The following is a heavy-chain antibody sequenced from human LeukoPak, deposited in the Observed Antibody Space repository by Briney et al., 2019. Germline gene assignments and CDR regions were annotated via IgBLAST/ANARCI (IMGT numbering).Heavy chain of an antibody. V-gene: IGHV4-59*01. D-gene: IGHD6-13*01. Sequence: SETLSLTCTVSGASISSYCWSWIRQPPGKGLEWIGYISYSGSTNYNPSLKSRVTISVNTSKNQFSLKLRSVTAADTAVYYCARSLAAAGTDYWSQGTPVTVSS. CDR1: GASISSYC. CDR2: ISYSGST. J-gene: IGHJ4*02. CDR3: ARSLAAAGTDY.